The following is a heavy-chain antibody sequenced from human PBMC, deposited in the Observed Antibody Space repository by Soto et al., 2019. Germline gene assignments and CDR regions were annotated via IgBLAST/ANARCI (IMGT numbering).Heavy chain of an antibody. CDR2: INAGNGNT. Sequence: ASVKVSCKASGYTFTSYAMHWVRQAPGQRLEWMGWINAGNGNTKYSQKFQGRVTITRDTSASTAYMELSSLRSEDTAVYYCARDMEGVAVAGCDYWGQGTLVTVSS. CDR3: ARDMEGVAVAGCDY. D-gene: IGHD6-19*01. V-gene: IGHV1-3*01. J-gene: IGHJ4*02. CDR1: GYTFTSYA.